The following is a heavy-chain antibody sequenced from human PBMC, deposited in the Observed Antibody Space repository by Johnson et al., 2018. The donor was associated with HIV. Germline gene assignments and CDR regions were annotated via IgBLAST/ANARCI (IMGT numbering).Heavy chain of an antibody. CDR1: GFTFSSYG. J-gene: IGHJ3*02. CDR2: ISYDGSNK. Sequence: QVQLVESGGGVVQPGRSLRLSCAASGFTFSSYGMHWVRQAPGKGLEWVAVISYDGSNKYYADSVKGRFTISRDNPKNTLYLQMNSLRAEDTAVYYCAKSIAAAGTNAVDIWGQGTMVTVSS. D-gene: IGHD6-13*01. V-gene: IGHV3-30*18. CDR3: AKSIAAAGTNAVDI.